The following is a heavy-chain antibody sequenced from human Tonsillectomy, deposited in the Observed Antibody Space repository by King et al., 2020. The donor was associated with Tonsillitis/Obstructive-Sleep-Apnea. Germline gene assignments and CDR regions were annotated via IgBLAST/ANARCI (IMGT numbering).Heavy chain of an antibody. CDR2: ISSSGSYT. CDR1: GFTFNDYY. D-gene: IGHD5-18*01. CDR3: ARGSGYSYGRCDY. Sequence: QLVQSGGGLVKPGGSLRLSCATSGFTFNDYYMSWIRQAPGKGLEWVSYISSSGSYTNYADSVKGRFTISRDNAKNSLYLQLNSLRAEDTAVYYCARGSGYSYGRCDYWGQGTLVTVSS. J-gene: IGHJ4*02. V-gene: IGHV3-11*05.